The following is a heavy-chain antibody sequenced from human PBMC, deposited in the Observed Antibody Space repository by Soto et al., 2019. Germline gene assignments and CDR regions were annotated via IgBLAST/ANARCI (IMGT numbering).Heavy chain of an antibody. V-gene: IGHV3-15*07. J-gene: IGHJ6*02. Sequence: GGSLRLSCAASGITFSNAWMNWVRQAPGKGLEWVGRIKSKTDGGTTDYAAPVKGRFTISRDDSKNTLYLQMNSLKTEDTAVYYCTKQKGDSRTYNGMDVWGQGTTVPSP. CDR1: GITFSNAW. D-gene: IGHD2-21*02. CDR3: TKQKGDSRTYNGMDV. CDR2: IKSKTDGGTT.